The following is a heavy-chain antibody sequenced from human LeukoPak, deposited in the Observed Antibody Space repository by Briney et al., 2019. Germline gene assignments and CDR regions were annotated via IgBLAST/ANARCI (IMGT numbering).Heavy chain of an antibody. CDR2: ISGSGGST. J-gene: IGHJ4*02. Sequence: GGSLRLSCAASGFTLSSFAMSWVRQAPGKGLEWVSGISGSGGSTYYADAVKGRFSTSRDNSKNTLYLQMNSLRAEDTAVYYCAKGNDILTGYYFDYWGQGTLVTVSS. CDR1: GFTLSSFA. V-gene: IGHV3-23*01. D-gene: IGHD3-9*01. CDR3: AKGNDILTGYYFDY.